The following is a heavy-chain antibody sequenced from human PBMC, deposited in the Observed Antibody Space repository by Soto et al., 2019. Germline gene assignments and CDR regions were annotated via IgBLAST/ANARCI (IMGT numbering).Heavy chain of an antibody. J-gene: IGHJ4*02. CDR2: IYGSGRGI. CDR3: AKDAVYNDGLWLMDH. Sequence: LRISCTASGLPHSNFAMMWVRQAPGKGLECVSGIYGSGRGIEYADSVKGRFTISRDNSKNTVYLQMTDLRADDTAVYYCAKDAVYNDGLWLMDHWGQGTQVTVSS. V-gene: IGHV3-23*05. D-gene: IGHD3-16*01. CDR1: GLPHSNFA.